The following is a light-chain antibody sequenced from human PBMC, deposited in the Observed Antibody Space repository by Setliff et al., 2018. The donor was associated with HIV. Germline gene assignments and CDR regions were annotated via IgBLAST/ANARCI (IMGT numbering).Light chain of an antibody. V-gene: IGKV3-20*01. CDR3: QQYGGSPQT. CDR1: QSVSRSF. Sequence: EIVLTQSPGTLSLSPGERATLSCRASQSVSRSFLAWYQQKPGQAPRLLIYGASSRATGIPDRFSGSGSATDFTLTIGRLEPEDFAVYYCQQYGGSPQTFGQGTKVDIK. CDR2: GAS. J-gene: IGKJ1*01.